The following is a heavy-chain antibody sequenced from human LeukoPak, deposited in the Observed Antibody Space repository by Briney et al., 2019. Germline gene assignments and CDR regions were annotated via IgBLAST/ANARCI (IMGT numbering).Heavy chain of an antibody. Sequence: GGSLRLSCTASGFTVRTNYMSWVRQAPGKGLEWVSVIYSSGDTYYADSVKGRFTISRDDSKNTLYLQMNSLRAEDTAVYYCARSRGSSSHFDYWGQGTLVTVSS. CDR3: ARSRGSSSHFDY. D-gene: IGHD6-6*01. CDR1: GFTVRTNY. V-gene: IGHV3-66*01. CDR2: IYSSGDT. J-gene: IGHJ4*02.